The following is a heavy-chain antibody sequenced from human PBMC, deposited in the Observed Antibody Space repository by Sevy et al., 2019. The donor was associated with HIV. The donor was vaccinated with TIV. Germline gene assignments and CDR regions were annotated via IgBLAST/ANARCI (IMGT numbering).Heavy chain of an antibody. CDR2: TSYDGSHK. J-gene: IGHJ1*01. CDR1: RFTFSNYA. Sequence: GGSLRLSCAASRFTFSNYAMSWVRQAPGKGLEWVAVTSYDGSHKYYADSVKGRFTVSRDNSRNILSLEMSSLRRDDTAVYYCARGENDDEFFQYWGQGTLVTVSS. V-gene: IGHV3-30*04. CDR3: ARGENDDEFFQY. D-gene: IGHD1-26*01.